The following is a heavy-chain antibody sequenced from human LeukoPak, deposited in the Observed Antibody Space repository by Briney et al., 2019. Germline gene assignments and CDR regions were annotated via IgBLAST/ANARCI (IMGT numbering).Heavy chain of an antibody. CDR1: GFIISDYA. CDR3: VKDLYKGDTASWYFFHY. J-gene: IGHJ4*02. Sequence: GRSLRLSCSASGFIISDYAMHWVRQGPGKGLENVSAISANGGSTYYADSVKGRFTISRDTSKNTLYLQLSSLRAEDTAMYHCVKDLYKGDTASWYFFHYWGQGTLVTVSS. V-gene: IGHV3-64D*06. D-gene: IGHD6-13*01. CDR2: ISANGGST.